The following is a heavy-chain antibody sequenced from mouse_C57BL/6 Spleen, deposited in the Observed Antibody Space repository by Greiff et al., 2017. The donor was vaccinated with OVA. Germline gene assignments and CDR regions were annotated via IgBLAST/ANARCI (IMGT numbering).Heavy chain of an antibody. V-gene: IGHV1-62-2*01. Sequence: QVQLQQSGAELVKPGGSLKLSCKASGFTFNEYTIPWVKQRSGQGLEWVGWFYPGSGSIKYNEKFKDKATLTANKSSSTVYMELSRLTSEDSAVYFYASSPGLGRNWYFDVWGTGTTVTVSS. D-gene: IGHD4-1*01. J-gene: IGHJ1*03. CDR1: GFTFNEYT. CDR2: FYPGSGSI. CDR3: ASSPGLGRNWYFDV.